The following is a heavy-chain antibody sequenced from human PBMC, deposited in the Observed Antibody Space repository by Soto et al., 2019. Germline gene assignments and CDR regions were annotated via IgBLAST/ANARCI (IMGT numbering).Heavy chain of an antibody. D-gene: IGHD2-15*01. CDR2: IYPGDSDT. CDR1: GYSFTSYW. CDR3: ARLLGVVAADSHEYFQH. J-gene: IGHJ1*01. V-gene: IGHV5-51*01. Sequence: PGESLKISCKGSGYSFTSYWIGWVRQMPGKGLEWMGIIYPGDSDTRYSPSFQGQVTISADKSISTAYLQWSSLKASDTAMYYCARLLGVVAADSHEYFQHWGQGTLVTVSS.